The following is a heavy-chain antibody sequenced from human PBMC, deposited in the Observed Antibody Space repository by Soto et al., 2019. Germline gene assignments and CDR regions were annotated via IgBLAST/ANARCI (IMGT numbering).Heavy chain of an antibody. CDR1: GYTFTSFY. D-gene: IGHD7-27*01. V-gene: IGHV1-46*01. CDR3: ARGLTSGDY. CDR2: INPNGGST. Sequence: QVQLVQSGAEVKNPGASVKLSCKASGYTFTSFYIHWVRQAPGQGLEWMAIINPNGGSTNYAPNLQGRGPLTRDTATITVYIELSSLGSEDTAVYYCARGLTSGDYWGQGTLVTVSS. J-gene: IGHJ4*02.